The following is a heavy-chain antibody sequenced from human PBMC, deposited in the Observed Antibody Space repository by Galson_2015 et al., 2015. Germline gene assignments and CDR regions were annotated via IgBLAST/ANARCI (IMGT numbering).Heavy chain of an antibody. CDR1: GFTFSSYA. Sequence: SLRLSCAASGFTFSSYAMSWVRQAPGKGPEWVSGLSGSGGSTYYADPVKGRFTISRDNSKNTLYLQMNSLRVEDTAFYYCAKFRQQLVLDKEPFDYWGQGILVTVSS. CDR2: LSGSGGST. D-gene: IGHD6-13*01. J-gene: IGHJ4*02. CDR3: AKFRQQLVLDKEPFDY. V-gene: IGHV3-23*01.